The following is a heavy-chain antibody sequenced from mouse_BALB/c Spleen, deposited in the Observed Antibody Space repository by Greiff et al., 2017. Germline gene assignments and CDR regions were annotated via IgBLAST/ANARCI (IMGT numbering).Heavy chain of an antibody. CDR1: GFTFSSYG. D-gene: IGHD2-4*01. CDR3: ARQCDYDGLHAMDY. Sequence: VQLKQSGGDLVKPGGSLKLSCAASGFTFSSYGMSWVRQTPDKRLEWVATISSGGSYTYYPDSVKGRFTISRDNAKNTLYLQMSSLKSEDTAMYYCARQCDYDGLHAMDYWGQGTSVTVSS. CDR2: ISSGGSYT. V-gene: IGHV5-6*01. J-gene: IGHJ4*01.